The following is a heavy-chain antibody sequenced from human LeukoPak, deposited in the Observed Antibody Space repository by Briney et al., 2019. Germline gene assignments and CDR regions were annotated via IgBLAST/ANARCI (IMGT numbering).Heavy chain of an antibody. J-gene: IGHJ4*02. CDR2: ISSSSSYT. Sequence: PGGSLRLSCAASGFTFSDYYMSWIRQAPGKGLEWVSYISSSSSYTYYADSVKGRLTISRDNSKNTLYLQMNSLRAEDTAVYYCAKTYSSSWYVFDYWGQGTLVTVSS. CDR1: GFTFSDYY. D-gene: IGHD6-13*01. V-gene: IGHV3-11*03. CDR3: AKTYSSSWYVFDY.